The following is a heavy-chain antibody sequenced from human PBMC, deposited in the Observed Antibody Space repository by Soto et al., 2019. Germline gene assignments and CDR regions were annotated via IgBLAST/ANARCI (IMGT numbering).Heavy chain of an antibody. Sequence: GESLKISCKGSGYSFTSYWIGWVRQMPGKGLEWMGIIYPGDSDTRYSPSFQGQVTISADKSISTAYLQWSSLKASDTAMYYCARWGGVYYGSGSYYNDYYGMDVWGQGTTVTVSS. CDR1: GYSFTSYW. V-gene: IGHV5-51*01. D-gene: IGHD3-10*01. CDR3: ARWGGVYYGSGSYYNDYYGMDV. J-gene: IGHJ6*02. CDR2: IYPGDSDT.